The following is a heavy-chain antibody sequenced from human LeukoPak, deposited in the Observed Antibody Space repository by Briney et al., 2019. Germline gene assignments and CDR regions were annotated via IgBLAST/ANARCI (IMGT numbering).Heavy chain of an antibody. D-gene: IGHD3-3*01. CDR3: ARDDFWSGDLEY. CDR2: IIPIFGTA. Sequence: SVKVSCKASGGTFSSYAISWVRQAPGQGLEWMGGIIPIFGTANYAQKFQGRVTITADESTSTAYMELSSLRSDDTAVYHCARDDFWSGDLEYWGQGTLVTVSS. J-gene: IGHJ4*02. CDR1: GGTFSSYA. V-gene: IGHV1-69*13.